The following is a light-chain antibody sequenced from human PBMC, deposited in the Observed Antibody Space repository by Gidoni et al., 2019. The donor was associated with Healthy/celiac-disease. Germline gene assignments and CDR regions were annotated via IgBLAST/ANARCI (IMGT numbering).Light chain of an antibody. J-gene: IGKJ1*01. V-gene: IGKV1-8*01. CDR3: QQYYSYPPWT. Sequence: AIRMTQSPSSFSASTGDSVTITCRASQGISSYLAWYQQKPGKAPKLLISAASTLQSGVPSRFSGSGSGTDFTLTISCLQSEDFATYYCQQYYSYPPWTFXQXTKVEIK. CDR1: QGISSY. CDR2: AAS.